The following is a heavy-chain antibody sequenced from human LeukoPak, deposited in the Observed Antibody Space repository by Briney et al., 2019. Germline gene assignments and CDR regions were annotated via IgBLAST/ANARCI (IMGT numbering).Heavy chain of an antibody. CDR1: GGSISSGGYS. J-gene: IGHJ5*02. Sequence: SETLSLTCAVFGGSISSGGYSWSWIRQPPGKGLEWIGYIYHSGSTYYNPSLKSRVTISVDRSKNQFSLKLSSVTAADTAVYYCARGAGIVVVPAAGGWFDPWGQGTLVTVSS. CDR3: ARGAGIVVVPAAGGWFDP. D-gene: IGHD2-2*01. CDR2: IYHSGST. V-gene: IGHV4-30-2*01.